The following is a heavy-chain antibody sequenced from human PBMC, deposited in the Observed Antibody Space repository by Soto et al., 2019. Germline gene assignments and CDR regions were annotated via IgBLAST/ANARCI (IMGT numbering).Heavy chain of an antibody. CDR1: GGSFSGYY. J-gene: IGHJ4*02. CDR2: INHSGST. CDR3: ARWDYYDSSGYYSLAYFAY. Sequence: SETLSLTCAVFGGSFSGYYWSWIRQPPGKGLEWIGEINHSGSTNYNPSLKSRVTISVDTSKNQFSLKLSSVTAADTAVYYCARWDYYDSSGYYSLAYFAYWGQGTLVTVSS. V-gene: IGHV4-34*01. D-gene: IGHD3-22*01.